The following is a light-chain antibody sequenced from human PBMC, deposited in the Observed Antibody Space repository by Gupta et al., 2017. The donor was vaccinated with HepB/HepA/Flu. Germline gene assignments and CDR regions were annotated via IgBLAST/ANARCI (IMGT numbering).Light chain of an antibody. J-gene: IGKJ4*01. CDR1: QSVSSSY. V-gene: IGKV3-20*01. CDR2: GAS. Sequence: EIVLTQSPGTRSLSPGERATLSCRASQSVSSSYLAWYQQKPGQAPRLLIYGASSRATGIPDRFSGSGSGTDFTLTISRLEPEDFAVYYCQQYGSSPTTFGGGTKVEIK. CDR3: QQYGSSPTT.